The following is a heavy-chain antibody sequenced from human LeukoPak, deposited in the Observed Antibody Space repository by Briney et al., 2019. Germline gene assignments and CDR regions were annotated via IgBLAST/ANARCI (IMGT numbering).Heavy chain of an antibody. V-gene: IGHV4-34*01. D-gene: IGHD6-19*01. J-gene: IGHJ4*02. Sequence: PSETLSLTCAVYGGSFSGYYWSWIRQPPGKGLEWIGEINHSGSTNYNPSLRSRVTISVDTSKNQFSLKLGSVTAADTAVYYCARARGAVAGPYYFDYWGQGTLVTVSS. CDR1: GGSFSGYY. CDR3: ARARGAVAGPYYFDY. CDR2: INHSGST.